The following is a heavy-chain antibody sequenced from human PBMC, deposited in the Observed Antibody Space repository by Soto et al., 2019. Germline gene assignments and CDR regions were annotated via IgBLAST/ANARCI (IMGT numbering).Heavy chain of an antibody. Sequence: SLSLACSTTGFSFGDYPITWDRQAAGKWLGWLTFIRSKPYGESAEYAASVRCRFNXXXXXXKXIXYXXXXNLXTGDTAVYLCARSPARLRYYFDYWGQGT. J-gene: IGHJ4*02. D-gene: IGHD4-17*01. CDR1: GFSFGDYP. CDR3: ARSPARLRYYFDY. V-gene: IGHV3-49*04. CDR2: IRSKPYGESA.